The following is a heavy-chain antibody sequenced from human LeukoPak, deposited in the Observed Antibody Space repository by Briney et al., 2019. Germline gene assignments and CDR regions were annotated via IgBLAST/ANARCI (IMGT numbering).Heavy chain of an antibody. Sequence: ASVTVSCKVPENTLTELHMYWVRQTPGKGLEWMGGFGPDDTETVYAQKFQGRVTMTEDASTDTAYMQLSSLKSDDTAVYYCAADRKIVGTIGAYVFWGQGTLDTVSS. CDR2: FGPDDTET. D-gene: IGHD1-26*01. J-gene: IGHJ4*02. CDR3: AADRKIVGTIGAYVF. CDR1: ENTLTELH. V-gene: IGHV1-24*01.